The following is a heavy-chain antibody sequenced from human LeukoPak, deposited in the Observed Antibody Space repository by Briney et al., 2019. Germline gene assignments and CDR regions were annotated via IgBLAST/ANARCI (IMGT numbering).Heavy chain of an antibody. CDR1: GFSFSNYA. D-gene: IGHD3-22*01. Sequence: GGSLRLSCVPSGFSFSNYAMSWVRQAPGKGLEWVSGISGSGDNTYYADSVKGRFTISRDNSKNTLYVQVNSLGTEDTAAYYCAKGSYYDSSGSFYFVYWGQGTLVTVSS. CDR2: ISGSGDNT. CDR3: AKGSYYDSSGSFYFVY. V-gene: IGHV3-23*01. J-gene: IGHJ4*02.